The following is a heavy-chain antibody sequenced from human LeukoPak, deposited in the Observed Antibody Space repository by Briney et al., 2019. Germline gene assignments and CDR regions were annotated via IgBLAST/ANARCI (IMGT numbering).Heavy chain of an antibody. Sequence: GGSLRLSCAASGFTFSSYAMSWVRQAPGKGLEWVSDISGIGGRTYYADSVKGRFTISRDNAKNSLYLQMNSLRAEDTAVYYCASSTVVGATRWGQGTLVTVSS. CDR2: ISGIGGRT. CDR1: GFTFSSYA. V-gene: IGHV3-23*01. CDR3: ASSTVVGATR. J-gene: IGHJ4*02. D-gene: IGHD1-26*01.